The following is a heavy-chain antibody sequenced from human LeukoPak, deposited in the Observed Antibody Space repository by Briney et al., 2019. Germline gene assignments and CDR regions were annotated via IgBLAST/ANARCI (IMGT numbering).Heavy chain of an antibody. Sequence: PGGSLRLSCAASGFTFSSYSMNWVRQAPGKGLEWVSSISSSSSYIYYADSVKGRFTISRDNAKNSLYLQMNSLRAEDTAVYYCAKDLGSSWPLYYFDYWGQGTLVTVSS. CDR3: AKDLGSSWPLYYFDY. D-gene: IGHD6-13*01. CDR1: GFTFSSYS. CDR2: ISSSSSYI. V-gene: IGHV3-21*01. J-gene: IGHJ4*02.